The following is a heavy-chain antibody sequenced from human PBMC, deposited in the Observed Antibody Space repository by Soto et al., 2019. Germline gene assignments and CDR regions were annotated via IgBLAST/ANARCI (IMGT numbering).Heavy chain of an antibody. CDR2: IIPIFGTA. Sequence: SVKVSCKASGGTFSSYAISWVRQAPGQGLEWMGGIIPIFGTANYAQKFQGRVTITADKSTSTAYMELSRLRSEDTAVYYCARPPGGFGEPDYYYYGMDVWGQGTTVTVSS. CDR1: GGTFSSYA. D-gene: IGHD3-10*01. V-gene: IGHV1-69*06. CDR3: ARPPGGFGEPDYYYYGMDV. J-gene: IGHJ6*02.